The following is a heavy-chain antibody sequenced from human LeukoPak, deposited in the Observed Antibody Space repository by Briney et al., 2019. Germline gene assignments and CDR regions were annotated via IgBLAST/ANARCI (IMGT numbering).Heavy chain of an antibody. V-gene: IGHV4-34*01. CDR1: GGSFSGYY. J-gene: IGHJ6*03. Sequence: NPSETLSLTCAVYGGSFSGYYWSWIRQPPGKGLEWIGEINHSGSTNYNPSLKSRVTISVDTSKNQFSLKLSSVTAADTAVYYCARHFNSLVRETTNDYYYYMDVWGKGTTVTISS. CDR3: ARHFNSLVRETTNDYYYYMDV. CDR2: INHSGST. D-gene: IGHD4-23*01.